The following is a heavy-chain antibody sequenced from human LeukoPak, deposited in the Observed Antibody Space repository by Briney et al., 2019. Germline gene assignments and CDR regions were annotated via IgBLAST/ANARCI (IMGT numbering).Heavy chain of an antibody. Sequence: PGRSLRLSCAASGFTFSSYGMHWVRQAPGKGLEWVAVISYDGSNKYYADSVKGRFTISRDNSKNTLYLQMNSLRAEDTAVYYCAKAWHYCGSGEVHYMDVWGKGTTVTVSS. V-gene: IGHV3-30*18. J-gene: IGHJ6*03. CDR3: AKAWHYCGSGEVHYMDV. CDR2: ISYDGSNK. CDR1: GFTFSSYG. D-gene: IGHD3-10*01.